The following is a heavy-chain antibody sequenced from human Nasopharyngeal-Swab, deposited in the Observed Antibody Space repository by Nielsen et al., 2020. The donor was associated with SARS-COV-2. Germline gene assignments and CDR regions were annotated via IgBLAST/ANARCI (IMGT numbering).Heavy chain of an antibody. Sequence: SVKVSCKASGGTFSSYAISWVRQAPGQELEWMGGIIPIFGTANYAQKFQGRVTITADESTSTAYMELSSLRSEDTAVYYCARALTIFGVATQPYYYMDVWGKGTTVTVSS. V-gene: IGHV1-69*13. J-gene: IGHJ6*03. CDR1: GGTFSSYA. CDR2: IIPIFGTA. D-gene: IGHD3-3*01. CDR3: ARALTIFGVATQPYYYMDV.